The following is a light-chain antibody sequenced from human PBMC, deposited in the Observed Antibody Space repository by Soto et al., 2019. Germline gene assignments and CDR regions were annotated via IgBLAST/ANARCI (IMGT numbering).Light chain of an antibody. J-gene: IGKJ5*01. Sequence: DIQMTQTPSSLSASVGDRVTITCRASQSISSYLNWYQQKPGKAPKLLIYAASSLQSGVPSRFSGSGSGTDFTLTISSLQPEDVATYYCQKYNSAPLTFGPRTRPEIK. CDR2: AAS. CDR3: QKYNSAPLT. V-gene: IGKV1-39*01. CDR1: QSISSY.